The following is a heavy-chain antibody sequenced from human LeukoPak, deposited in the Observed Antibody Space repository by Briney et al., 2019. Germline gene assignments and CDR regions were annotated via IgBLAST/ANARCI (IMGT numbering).Heavy chain of an antibody. V-gene: IGHV4-31*03. CDR2: IYYSGST. J-gene: IGHJ4*02. D-gene: IGHD5-12*01. Sequence: SETLSLTCTVSGGSISSGGYYWSWIRQHPGKGLEWIGYIYYSGSTYYNPSLKSRVTISVDTSKNQFSLKLSSVTAADTAVFYCAGANSGYYREDSYFDSWGQGTLVTVSS. CDR3: AGANSGYYREDSYFDS. CDR1: GGSISSGGYY.